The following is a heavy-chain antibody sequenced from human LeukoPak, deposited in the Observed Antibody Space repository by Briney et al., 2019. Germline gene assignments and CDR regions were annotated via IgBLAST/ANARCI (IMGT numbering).Heavy chain of an antibody. CDR3: ARDQSFLARKFDY. CDR1: GFTVSSNY. Sequence: SGGSLRLSCAASGFTVSSNYMSWVRQAPGKGLEWVSVIYSGGSTYYADSVKGRFTISRDNSKNTLYLQMNSLRAEDTAVYYCARDQSFLARKFDYWGQGTLVTVSS. J-gene: IGHJ4*02. CDR2: IYSGGST. V-gene: IGHV3-53*01.